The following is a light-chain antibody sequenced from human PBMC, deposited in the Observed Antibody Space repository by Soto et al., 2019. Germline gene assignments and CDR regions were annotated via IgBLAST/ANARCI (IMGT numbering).Light chain of an antibody. V-gene: IGKV3-11*01. J-gene: IGKJ1*01. CDR1: QSINRH. Sequence: EIVLTQSPATLSLSPGERATLSCRASQSINRHLAWYRQKPGQAPRLLIYDASNRATGIPARFSGSGSGTDFTLTISSLEPEDFGVYYCLQDYNYPWTFGQGTKVEIK. CDR3: LQDYNYPWT. CDR2: DAS.